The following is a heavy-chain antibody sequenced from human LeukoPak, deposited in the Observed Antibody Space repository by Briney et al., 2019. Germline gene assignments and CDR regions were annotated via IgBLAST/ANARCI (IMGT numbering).Heavy chain of an antibody. J-gene: IGHJ4*02. CDR2: FDPEDGET. D-gene: IGHD5-24*01. Sequence: ASVKVSCTVSGYTLTELSMHWVRQAPGKGLEWMGGFDPEDGETIYAQKFQGRVTMTEDTSTDTAYMELSSLRSEDTAVYYCATSGGHSGRWLQLGDFDYWGQGTLVTVSS. CDR1: GYTLTELS. V-gene: IGHV1-24*01. CDR3: ATSGGHSGRWLQLGDFDY.